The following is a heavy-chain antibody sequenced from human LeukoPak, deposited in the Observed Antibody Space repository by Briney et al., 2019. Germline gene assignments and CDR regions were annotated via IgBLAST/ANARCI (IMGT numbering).Heavy chain of an antibody. D-gene: IGHD3-3*01. V-gene: IGHV3-48*01. CDR2: ISSSSSTI. J-gene: IGHJ6*02. Sequence: GGSLRLSCAASGFTFSSYSMNWVRQAPGKGLEWVSYISSSSSTIYYADSVKGRFTISRDNAKNSLYLQVNSLRAEDTAVYYCASLYYDFWSGYPLYYYYGMDVWGQGTTVTVSS. CDR3: ASLYYDFWSGYPLYYYYGMDV. CDR1: GFTFSSYS.